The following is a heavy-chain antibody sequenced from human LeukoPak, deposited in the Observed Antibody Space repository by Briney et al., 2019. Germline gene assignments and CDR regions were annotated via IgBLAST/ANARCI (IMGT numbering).Heavy chain of an antibody. Sequence: GGSLRLSCAASGFTFSTYAMTWVRQAPGKGLEWVSVISGSGGTTYYADSVKGRFTISRDNSKNTLYLQMNSLRAEDTAVYYCAKVQYSYDTRGYDYWGQGTLVTVYS. V-gene: IGHV3-23*01. CDR2: ISGSGGTT. CDR1: GFTFSTYA. D-gene: IGHD3-22*01. CDR3: AKVQYSYDTRGYDY. J-gene: IGHJ4*02.